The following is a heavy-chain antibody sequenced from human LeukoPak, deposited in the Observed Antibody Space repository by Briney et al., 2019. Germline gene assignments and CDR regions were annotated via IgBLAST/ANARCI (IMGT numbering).Heavy chain of an antibody. CDR1: GFTFSSYG. CDR2: IWYDGSNK. CDR3: ARPLSGPFNYYYYGMDV. J-gene: IGHJ6*02. D-gene: IGHD6-19*01. V-gene: IGHV3-33*01. Sequence: PGGSLRLSCAASGFTFSSYGMHWVRQAPGKGLEWVAVIWYDGSNKYYADSVRGRFTISRDNSKNTLYLQMNSLRAEDTAVYYCARPLSGPFNYYYYGMDVGGQGTTVTVSS.